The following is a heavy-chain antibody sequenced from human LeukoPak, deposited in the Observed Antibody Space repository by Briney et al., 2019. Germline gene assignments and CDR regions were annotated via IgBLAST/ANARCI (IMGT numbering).Heavy chain of an antibody. Sequence: GGSLRLSCAASGFTFNSYWMHWVRQAPGKGLVWVSQINNDGSTTRYADSVKGRFTISRDNAKNTLYLQMNSLRAEDTAVYYCSRDLRGRDDYWGQGILVIVSS. CDR3: SRDLRGRDDY. D-gene: IGHD5-24*01. J-gene: IGHJ4*02. CDR2: INNDGSTT. CDR1: GFTFNSYW. V-gene: IGHV3-74*01.